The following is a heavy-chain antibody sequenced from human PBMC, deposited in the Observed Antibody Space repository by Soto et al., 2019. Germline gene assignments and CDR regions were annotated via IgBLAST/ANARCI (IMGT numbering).Heavy chain of an antibody. D-gene: IGHD3-22*01. V-gene: IGHV1-2*04. CDR2: INPNSGGT. J-gene: IGHJ6*02. Sequence: ASVKVSCKASGYTFTGYYMHWVRQAPGQGLEWMGWINPNSGGTNYAQKFQGWVTMTRDTSISTAYMELSRLRSDDTAVYYCARSRVYDSSGYYYGPFRYYYYGMDVWGQGTTVPVSS. CDR3: ARSRVYDSSGYYYGPFRYYYYGMDV. CDR1: GYTFTGYY.